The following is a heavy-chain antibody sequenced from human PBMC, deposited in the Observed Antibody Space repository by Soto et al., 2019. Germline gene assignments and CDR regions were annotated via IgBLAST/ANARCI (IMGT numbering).Heavy chain of an antibody. J-gene: IGHJ6*02. V-gene: IGHV1-69*12. CDR2: IMPVFRTP. CDR1: GGTFRTAA. Sequence: QVQLEQSGAEVKKPGSSVKVSCKASGGTFRTAAISWVRQAPGQGLEWMGGIMPVFRTPDYAQKFQGRVTITADESTITAYMELSGLRSDVTAVYYCARDNDRPQLGGNYCYILDVWGQGTTITVSS. CDR3: ARDNDRPQLGGNYCYILDV. D-gene: IGHD2-8*01.